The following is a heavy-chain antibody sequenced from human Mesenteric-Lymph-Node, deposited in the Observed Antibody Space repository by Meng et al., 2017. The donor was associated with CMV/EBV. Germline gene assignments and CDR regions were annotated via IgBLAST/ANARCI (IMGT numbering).Heavy chain of an antibody. CDR1: GCSLSTCGVV. J-gene: IGHJ4*02. CDR3: AHDKVAVGTGYFDH. V-gene: IGHV2-5*02. CDR2: VYWDDDK. Sequence: SGCSLSTCGVVVAWIRQPPGKALEWLAVVYWDDDKRYNPSLKTRLSITKDNSKDQVVLTMTNMDPVDTATYFCAHDKVAVGTGYFDHWGQGTLVTVSS. D-gene: IGHD2-8*02.